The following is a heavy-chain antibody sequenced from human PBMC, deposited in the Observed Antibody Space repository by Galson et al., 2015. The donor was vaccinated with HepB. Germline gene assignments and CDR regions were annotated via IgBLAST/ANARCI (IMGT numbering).Heavy chain of an antibody. D-gene: IGHD6-19*01. J-gene: IGHJ4*02. CDR3: ARDQSGQWQADFDY. Sequence: SLRLSCAASGFTFTNYAMNWVRQAPGKGLEWVSAISSRSTYIFYADSVKGRFTISRDNAKNSLYLHMNSLRAEDTAVYYCARDQSGQWQADFDYWGQGALVTVSS. CDR1: GFTFTNYA. V-gene: IGHV3-21*01. CDR2: ISSRSTYI.